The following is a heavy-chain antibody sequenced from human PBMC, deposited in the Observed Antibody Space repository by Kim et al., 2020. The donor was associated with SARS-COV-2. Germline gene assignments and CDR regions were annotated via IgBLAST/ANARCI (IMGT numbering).Heavy chain of an antibody. D-gene: IGHD3-22*01. CDR3: AKHFGSSGSEFQH. CDR2: ISGSDGSA. Sequence: GSLRLSCATSGFTFSAYDMTWVRQAPGKGLEWVSDISGSDGSAYYADSVKGRFIISRDNSRNTLHLQMNSLSAEDTAIYYCAKHFGSSGSEFQHWGQGTLVTVSS. CDR1: GFTFSAYD. V-gene: IGHV3-23*01. J-gene: IGHJ1*01.